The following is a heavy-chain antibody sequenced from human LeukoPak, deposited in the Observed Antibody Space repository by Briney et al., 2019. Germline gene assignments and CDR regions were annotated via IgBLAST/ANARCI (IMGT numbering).Heavy chain of an antibody. J-gene: IGHJ6*02. Sequence: GGSLRLSCAASGFTFSSYWMHWVRQAPGKGLVWVSRINSDGSSTSYADSVKGRFTISRHNSKNTLYLQMNSLRAEDTAVYYCARATLLEWLPPLYYGMDVWGQGTTVTVSS. CDR3: ARATLLEWLPPLYYGMDV. V-gene: IGHV3-74*01. D-gene: IGHD3-3*01. CDR1: GFTFSSYW. CDR2: INSDGSST.